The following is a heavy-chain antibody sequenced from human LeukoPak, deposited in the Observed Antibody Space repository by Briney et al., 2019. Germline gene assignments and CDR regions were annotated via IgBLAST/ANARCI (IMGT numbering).Heavy chain of an antibody. CDR3: ATLNYDAFGI. V-gene: IGHV3-11*04. CDR1: GFTFSDSY. Sequence: GGSLRLSCTASGFTFSDSYRTWIRQAPGKGLEWVSHISRSGSTTYYADSVKGRFTISRDNAKNSLFLQMNSLRAEDTAVYHCATLNYDAFGIWGQGTMVTVSS. J-gene: IGHJ3*02. D-gene: IGHD4-11*01. CDR2: ISRSGSTT.